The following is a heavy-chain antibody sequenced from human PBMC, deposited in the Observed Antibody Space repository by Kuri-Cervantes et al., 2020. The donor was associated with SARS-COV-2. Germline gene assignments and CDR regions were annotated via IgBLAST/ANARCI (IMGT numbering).Heavy chain of an antibody. CDR2: ISSSGSTI. CDR3: AREIAVAGSFDY. CDR1: GLTFSSYA. J-gene: IGHJ4*02. Sequence: GESLKISCAASGLTFSSYAMSWVRQAPGKGLEWVPYISSSGSTIYYADSVKGRFTISRDNAKNSLYLQMNSLRAEDTAVYYCAREIAVAGSFDYWGQGTLVTVSS. D-gene: IGHD6-19*01. V-gene: IGHV3-48*03.